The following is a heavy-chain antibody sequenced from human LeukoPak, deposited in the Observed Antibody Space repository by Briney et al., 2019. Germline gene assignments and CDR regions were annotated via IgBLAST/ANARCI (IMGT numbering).Heavy chain of an antibody. V-gene: IGHV1-69*13. CDR2: IIPIFGTA. D-gene: IGHD2-15*01. Sequence: SVNVSCKASGGTFSSYAISWVRQAPGQGLEWMGGIIPIFGTANYAQKFQGRVTITADESTSTAYMELSSLRSEDTAVYYCARGRNIVVVVAATMTADYYYYYGMDVWGQGTTVTVSS. CDR1: GGTFSSYA. J-gene: IGHJ6*02. CDR3: ARGRNIVVVVAATMTADYYYYYGMDV.